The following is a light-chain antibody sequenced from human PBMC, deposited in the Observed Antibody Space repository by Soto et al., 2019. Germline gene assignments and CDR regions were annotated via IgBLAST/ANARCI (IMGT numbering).Light chain of an antibody. Sequence: QSVLTQPASVSGSPGQSITISCVGTSGDIGDYNYVSWYQQHPGKVPKVIIYDVSNRPSGVSYRFSGTKFGNTASLTVSGLQAEDEADYYCCSYTRSGTLIFGTGTKVTGL. V-gene: IGLV2-14*01. CDR2: DVS. CDR3: CSYTRSGTLI. J-gene: IGLJ1*01. CDR1: SGDIGDYNY.